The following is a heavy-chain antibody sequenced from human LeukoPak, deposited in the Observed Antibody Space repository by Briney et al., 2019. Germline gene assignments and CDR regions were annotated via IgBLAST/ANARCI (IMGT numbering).Heavy chain of an antibody. CDR1: GGTFSSYA. Sequence: ASVKVSCKASGGTFSSYAINWVRQAPGQGLEWMGRITPIVGIAKYAQKFQGRVTISADKSTTTAYVELSSLRSEDTAVYCCARDGRGINKIAVAGTEYFDFWGQGILVTVSS. CDR3: ARDGRGINKIAVAGTEYFDF. CDR2: ITPIVGIA. V-gene: IGHV1-69*04. D-gene: IGHD6-19*01. J-gene: IGHJ4*02.